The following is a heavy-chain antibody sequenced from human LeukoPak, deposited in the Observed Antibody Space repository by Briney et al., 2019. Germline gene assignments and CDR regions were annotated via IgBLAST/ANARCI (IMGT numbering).Heavy chain of an antibody. Sequence: ASVKVSCKASGYTFINYYMHWVPQAPGQGLEWMGLINPSGGSTRYAQKFQGRVTMTRDTSTSTVYMELSSLRSEDTAVYYCARSYSGSYYAESGVDYWGQGTLVTVSS. CDR2: INPSGGST. D-gene: IGHD1-26*01. CDR3: ARSYSGSYYAESGVDY. CDR1: GYTFINYY. J-gene: IGHJ4*02. V-gene: IGHV1-46*01.